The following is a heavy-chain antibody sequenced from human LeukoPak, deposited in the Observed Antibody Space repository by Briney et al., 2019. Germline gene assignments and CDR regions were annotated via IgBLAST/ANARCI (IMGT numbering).Heavy chain of an antibody. CDR1: GFTFSSYG. CDR2: IRYDGSNK. V-gene: IGHV3-30*02. D-gene: IGHD6-19*01. Sequence: GGSLRLSCAASGFTFSSYGMHWVRQAPGKGLEWVAFIRYDGSNKYYADSVKGRFTISRDNSKNTLYLQMNSLRAEDTAVYYCAKDLVMYSSGCDYWGQGTLVTVSS. J-gene: IGHJ4*02. CDR3: AKDLVMYSSGCDY.